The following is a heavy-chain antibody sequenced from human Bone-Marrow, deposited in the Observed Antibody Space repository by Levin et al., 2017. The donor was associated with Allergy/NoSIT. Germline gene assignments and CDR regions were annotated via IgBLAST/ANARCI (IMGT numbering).Heavy chain of an antibody. J-gene: IGHJ5*02. V-gene: IGHV3-30*04. D-gene: IGHD3-16*01. CDR2: ISFDGSDD. CDR1: GFTFSSYS. Sequence: GGSLRLSCAASGFTFSSYSLHWVRQSPGKGLEWVAFISFDGSDDSYAASVKGRFTISRDNSKNTVYLQMNRLRPDDTAVYYCARDRDYVWGTLAWGQGTLVTVSS. CDR3: ARDRDYVWGTLA.